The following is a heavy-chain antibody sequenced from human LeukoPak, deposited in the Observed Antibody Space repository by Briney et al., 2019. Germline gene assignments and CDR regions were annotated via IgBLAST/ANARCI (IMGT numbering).Heavy chain of an antibody. D-gene: IGHD3-10*01. Sequence: PSETLSLTCTVSGGSISSSSYYWGWIRQPPGKGLEWIGSIYYSGSTYYNPSLKSRVTISVDTSKNQFSLKLSSVTAADTAVYYCARVGSGSFGDYFDYWGQGTLVTVPS. CDR3: ARVGSGSFGDYFDY. J-gene: IGHJ4*02. CDR2: IYYSGST. V-gene: IGHV4-39*07. CDR1: GGSISSSSYY.